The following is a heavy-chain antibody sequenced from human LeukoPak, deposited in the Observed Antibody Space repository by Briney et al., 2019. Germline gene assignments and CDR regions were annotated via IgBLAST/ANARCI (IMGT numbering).Heavy chain of an antibody. CDR2: INHSGST. D-gene: IGHD3-3*02. CDR3: ARDDGQFWSGYYDYGMDV. Sequence: SETLSLTCAVYGGSFSGYYWSWIRQPPGKGLEWIGEINHSGSTNYNPSLKSRVTISVDTSKNQFSLQLNSVTPEDTAVYYCARDDGQFWSGYYDYGMDVWGQGTTVTVSS. V-gene: IGHV4-34*01. CDR1: GGSFSGYY. J-gene: IGHJ6*02.